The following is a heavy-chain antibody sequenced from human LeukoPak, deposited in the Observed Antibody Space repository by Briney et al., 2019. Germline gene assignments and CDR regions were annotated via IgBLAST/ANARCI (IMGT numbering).Heavy chain of an antibody. CDR1: GDSVSSNIAA. CDR3: ARVADYGDATNWFDP. Sequence: SQTLSLTCAISGDSVSSNIAAWNWIRQSPSRGLEWLGRTYYRSKWYNDYAVSVKSRITIDPDTSKNQFSLQLNSVTPEDTAVYYCARVADYGDATNWFDPWGQGTLVTVSS. J-gene: IGHJ5*02. V-gene: IGHV6-1*01. CDR2: TYYRSKWYN. D-gene: IGHD4-17*01.